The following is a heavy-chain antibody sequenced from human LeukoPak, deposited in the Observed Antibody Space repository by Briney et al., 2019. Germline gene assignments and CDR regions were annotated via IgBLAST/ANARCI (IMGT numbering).Heavy chain of an antibody. CDR2: IYYSGST. D-gene: IGHD7-27*01. CDR1: GGSISSYY. Sequence: SETLSLTCTVSGGSISSYYWSWIRQPPGKGLEWIGYIYYSGSTNYNPSLKSRVTISVDTSKNQFSLKLSSVTAADTAVYYCARAPLGSGPRAFDIWGQGTMVTVSS. CDR3: ARAPLGSGPRAFDI. V-gene: IGHV4-59*01. J-gene: IGHJ3*02.